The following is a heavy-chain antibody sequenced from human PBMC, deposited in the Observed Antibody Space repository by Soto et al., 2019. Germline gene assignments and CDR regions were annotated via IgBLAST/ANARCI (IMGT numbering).Heavy chain of an antibody. V-gene: IGHV3-30-3*01. J-gene: IGHJ4*02. CDR3: ARDWAWNYDY. CDR2: ISSDGGKA. Sequence: GGSLILSCAASGFTVSYFCLHWVRQAPGRGLEWVAFISSDGGKAYYADSMKGRFTISRDNSKNTLDLQMNSLKPEYTAVYYCARDWAWNYDYWGQGTLVTVSS. D-gene: IGHD1-7*01. CDR1: GFTVSYFC.